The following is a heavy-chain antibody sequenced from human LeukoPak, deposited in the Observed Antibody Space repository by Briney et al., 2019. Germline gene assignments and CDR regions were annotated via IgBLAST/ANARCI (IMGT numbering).Heavy chain of an antibody. CDR3: ARQVKHDISDDY. CDR2: IFYSGST. D-gene: IGHD1-1*01. Sequence: SETLSLTCTVSGGSISTSNYYWGWIRQPPGKGLEWIGNIFYSGSTYYSPSLKSRVTISVDTSKNQFSLKLSSVTAADTAVYYCARQVKHDISDDYWGQGTLVTVSS. J-gene: IGHJ4*02. V-gene: IGHV4-39*01. CDR1: GGSISTSNYY.